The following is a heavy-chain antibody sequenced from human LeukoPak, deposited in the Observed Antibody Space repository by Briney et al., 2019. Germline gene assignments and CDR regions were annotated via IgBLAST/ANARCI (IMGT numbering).Heavy chain of an antibody. J-gene: IGHJ5*02. CDR1: GFTFSSYG. Sequence: GGSLRLSCAASGFTFSSYGMHWVRQAPGKGLEWVAVISYDGSNKYYADSVKGRFTISRDNSKNTLYLQMNSLRAEDTAVYYCAYLTTVGVKNWFDPWGQGTLVTVSS. CDR3: AYLTTVGVKNWFDP. D-gene: IGHD4-11*01. CDR2: ISYDGSNK. V-gene: IGHV3-30*03.